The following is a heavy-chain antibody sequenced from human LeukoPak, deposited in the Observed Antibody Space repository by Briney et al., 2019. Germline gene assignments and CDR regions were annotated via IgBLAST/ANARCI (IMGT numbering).Heavy chain of an antibody. J-gene: IGHJ5*02. CDR3: ARDKRYSTVTGNWFDP. D-gene: IGHD4-17*01. CDR1: GGSFSGYY. V-gene: IGHV4-34*01. Sequence: SETLSLTCAVYGGSFSGYYWSWIRRPPGKGLEWIGEINHSGSTNYNPSLKSRVTISVDTSKNQFSLKLSSVTAADTAVYYCARDKRYSTVTGNWFDPWGQGTLVTVSS. CDR2: INHSGST.